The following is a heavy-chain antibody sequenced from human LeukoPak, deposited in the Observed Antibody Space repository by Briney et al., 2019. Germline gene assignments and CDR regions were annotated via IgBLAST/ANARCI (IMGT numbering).Heavy chain of an antibody. V-gene: IGHV3-21*01. J-gene: IGHJ4*02. CDR3: ARDGYYDSSGYYYVY. Sequence: PGGSLRLSCAASGFTFSSYSMNWVRQAPGKGLEWVSSISSSSSYIYYADSVKGRFTISRDNAKNSLYLQMNSLRAEDTAVYYCARDGYYDSSGYYYVYWGQGTLVTVSS. D-gene: IGHD3-22*01. CDR2: ISSSSSYI. CDR1: GFTFSSYS.